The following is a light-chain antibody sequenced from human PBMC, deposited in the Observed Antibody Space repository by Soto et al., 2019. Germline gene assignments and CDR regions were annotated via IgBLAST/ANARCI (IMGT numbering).Light chain of an antibody. Sequence: EIVLTQSPGTLSLSQGERATLSCRASQSISSSHLAWYQQKPGQAPRLLIYGASNRATGIPDRLSGSGSGTEFPLTISRLEPEGFAVYYCQQYGTSPRTFGQGTKVEIK. CDR1: QSISSSH. J-gene: IGKJ1*01. CDR3: QQYGTSPRT. CDR2: GAS. V-gene: IGKV3-20*01.